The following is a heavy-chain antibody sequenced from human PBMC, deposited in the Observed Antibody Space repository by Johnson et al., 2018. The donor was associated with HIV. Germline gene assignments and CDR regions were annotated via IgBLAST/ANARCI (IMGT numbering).Heavy chain of an antibody. CDR3: ARVFYRYSSSSTAAFDI. Sequence: QVQLVESGGGVVQPGRSLRLSCAASGFTVSSNYMSWVRQAPGKGLEWVSYISSSGSTIYYADSVKGRFTISRDNAKNSLYLQMNSLRAEDTAVYYCARVFYRYSSSSTAAFDIWGQGTMVTVSS. J-gene: IGHJ3*02. CDR2: ISSSGSTI. V-gene: IGHV3-11*04. D-gene: IGHD6-6*01. CDR1: GFTVSSNY.